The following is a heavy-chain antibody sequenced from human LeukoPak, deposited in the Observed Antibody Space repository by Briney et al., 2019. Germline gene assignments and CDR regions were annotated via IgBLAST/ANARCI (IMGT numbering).Heavy chain of an antibody. J-gene: IGHJ4*02. CDR2: IRPYSGDT. V-gene: IGHV1-2*02. D-gene: IGHD4-17*01. CDR3: ARNYGHNSKYFDF. CDR1: GYTFTDYF. Sequence: ASVKVSCKASGYTFTDYFIHWVRQAPGQGLEWMGWIRPYSGDTHYAQRFQGRVTMTRDTSVSTAHMELSSLRSDDTAIYYCARNYGHNSKYFDFWGQGTLVTVSS.